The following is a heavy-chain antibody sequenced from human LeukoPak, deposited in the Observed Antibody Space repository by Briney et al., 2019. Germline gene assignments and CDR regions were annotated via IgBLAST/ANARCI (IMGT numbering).Heavy chain of an antibody. CDR3: ARTTRKGSGYYYSYFDY. D-gene: IGHD3-22*01. CDR1: GFTFSSHA. Sequence: GGSLRLSCAASGFTFSSHAMYWVREAPGKGLEWVAVISDDGSNKYYADSVKGRFTISRDNSKNTRYLQMNSLRAEDTAVYYCARTTRKGSGYYYSYFDYWGQGTLVTVSS. CDR2: ISDDGSNK. J-gene: IGHJ4*02. V-gene: IGHV3-30-3*01.